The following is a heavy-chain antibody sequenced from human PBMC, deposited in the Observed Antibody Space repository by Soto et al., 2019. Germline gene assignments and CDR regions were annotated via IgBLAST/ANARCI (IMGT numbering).Heavy chain of an antibody. CDR2: IYWDDAK. J-gene: IGHJ4*02. V-gene: IGHV2-5*02. Sequence: QITLKESGPTLVKPTQTLTLTCTFSGFSLSTSGVGAGWIRQPPGKALEWLALIYWDDAKHYSPSLKSRLTITKATHKNQKVLKIKNNGPGDEDTYLCAHEGGGDRILDYWGQGTLVTVSS. CDR1: GFSLSTSGVG. CDR3: AHEGGGDRILDY. D-gene: IGHD3-16*01.